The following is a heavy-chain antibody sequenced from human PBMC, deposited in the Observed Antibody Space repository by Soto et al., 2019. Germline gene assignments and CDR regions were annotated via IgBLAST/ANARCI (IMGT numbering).Heavy chain of an antibody. J-gene: IGHJ4*02. V-gene: IGHV3-30-3*01. Sequence: GGSLRLSCAASGFTFSSYAMHWVRQAPGKGLEWVAVISYDGSNKYYADSVKGRFTISRDNSKNTLYLQMNSLRAEDTAVYYCARDAESYYDILTGYYKGGNYFDYWGQGTLVTVSS. D-gene: IGHD3-9*01. CDR3: ARDAESYYDILTGYYKGGNYFDY. CDR1: GFTFSSYA. CDR2: ISYDGSNK.